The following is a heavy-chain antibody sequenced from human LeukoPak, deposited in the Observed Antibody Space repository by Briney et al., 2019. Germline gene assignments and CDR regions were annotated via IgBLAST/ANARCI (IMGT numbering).Heavy chain of an antibody. CDR3: ARAPRTGAGRDRQFDR. Sequence: GSLRLFCAASGFTLSHYVMTWVRQAPGKGLEWVSSISTSGGSTYYVDAVKGRFTISRDNSMNTLYLPMNTLIAEHTAVYYCARAPRTGAGRDRQFDRWGQGTLVTVSS. V-gene: IGHV3-23*01. CDR1: GFTLSHYV. CDR2: ISTSGGST. D-gene: IGHD6-19*01. J-gene: IGHJ5*02.